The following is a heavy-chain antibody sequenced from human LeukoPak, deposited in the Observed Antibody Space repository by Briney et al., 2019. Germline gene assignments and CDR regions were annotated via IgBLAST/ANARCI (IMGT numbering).Heavy chain of an antibody. CDR1: DYSISSGYY. CDR2: FYHSGST. J-gene: IGHJ4*02. CDR3: ARVGQKIAAPFDY. D-gene: IGHD6-6*01. Sequence: PSETLSLTCTVSDYSISSGYYWGWIRQPPGKGLEWIGSFYHSGSTYYNPSLKSRVTISVDTSKNQFSLKLSSVTAADTAVYYCARVGQKIAAPFDYWGQGTLVTVSS. V-gene: IGHV4-38-2*02.